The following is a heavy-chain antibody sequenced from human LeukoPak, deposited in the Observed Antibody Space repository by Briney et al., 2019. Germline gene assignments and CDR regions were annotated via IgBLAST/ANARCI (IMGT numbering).Heavy chain of an antibody. CDR1: GFIFSNSP. J-gene: IGHJ3*02. Sequence: GRSLRLSCAASGFIFSNSPMHWVRQAPGKGLEWVAVASHIGNNKYYPNAVRGRFTISRDNSKDTLFLQMDSLRTEDTAVYYCAREIPNAFDIWGQGTMVTVSS. CDR3: AREIPNAFDI. CDR2: ASHIGNNK. V-gene: IGHV3-30-3*01.